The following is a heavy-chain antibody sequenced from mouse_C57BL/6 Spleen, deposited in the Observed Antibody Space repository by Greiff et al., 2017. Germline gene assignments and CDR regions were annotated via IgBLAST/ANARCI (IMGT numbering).Heavy chain of an antibody. D-gene: IGHD2-12*01. V-gene: IGHV10-1*01. CDR1: GFSFNTYA. CDR3: VRGNSWYFDV. J-gene: IGHJ1*03. CDR2: IRSKSNNYAT. Sequence: EVQLVESGGGLVQPKGSLKLSCAASGFSFNTYAMNWVRQAPGKGLEWVARIRSKSNNYATYYADSVKDRFTISRDDSESMLYLQMNNLKTEDTAMYYCVRGNSWYFDVWGTGTTVTVSS.